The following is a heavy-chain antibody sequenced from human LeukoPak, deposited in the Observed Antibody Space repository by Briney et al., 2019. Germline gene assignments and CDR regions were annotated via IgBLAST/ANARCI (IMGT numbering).Heavy chain of an antibody. D-gene: IGHD4-17*01. CDR3: ARRLTSGDYFDY. V-gene: IGHV4-59*08. CDR1: GGSISTYY. CDR2: VYYSGIT. J-gene: IGHJ4*02. Sequence: SETLSLTCTVSGGSISTYYWSWLRQPPGKGLEWIGYVYYSGITDYNPSLKSRVTISVDTSKSQFSLKLSSVTAADTAVYYCARRLTSGDYFDYWGQGTLVTVSS.